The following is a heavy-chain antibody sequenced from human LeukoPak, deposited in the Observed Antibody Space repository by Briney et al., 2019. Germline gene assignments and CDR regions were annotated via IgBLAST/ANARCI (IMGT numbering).Heavy chain of an antibody. CDR3: AKYRSSGWESFYFDY. D-gene: IGHD6-19*01. J-gene: IGHJ4*02. Sequence: GGSLRLSCAASGFTFSSYVMSWVRQAPGKGLEWVSAISGSGATTYYADSVKGRFTISRDNSKNTLHLQMNSLRAEDTAVYYCAKYRSSGWESFYFDYWGQGTLVTVSS. V-gene: IGHV3-23*01. CDR1: GFTFSSYV. CDR2: ISGSGATT.